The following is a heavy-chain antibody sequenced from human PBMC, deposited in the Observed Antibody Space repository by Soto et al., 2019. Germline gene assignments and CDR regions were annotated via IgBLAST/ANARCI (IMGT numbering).Heavy chain of an antibody. Sequence: QVHLQESGPGLVKPSGPLSLTCTVSGGSITSSNWWAWVRQSPGKGLEWIGEIFHTGRTDYNTSLKSRVTMSLDKSMSQFSLRLTSVTAADTAVYYCARSRSFDYVWGSYQIDPWGQGTLVTVSS. CDR1: GGSITSSNW. CDR3: ARSRSFDYVWGSYQIDP. V-gene: IGHV4-4*02. J-gene: IGHJ5*02. D-gene: IGHD3-16*01. CDR2: IFHTGRT.